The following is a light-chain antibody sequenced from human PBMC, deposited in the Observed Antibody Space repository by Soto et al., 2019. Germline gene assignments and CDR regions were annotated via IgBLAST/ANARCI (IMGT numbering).Light chain of an antibody. CDR2: TAS. CDR3: QQSYTTPLT. V-gene: IGKV1-39*01. J-gene: IGKJ4*01. Sequence: DIQMTQSPSSLSASVGDRVTITCRASQSISSYLNWYQQKPGKAPKLLIYTASSLQSGVPSRFSGSGSGTDFTLTISSLQQEDFASYYCQQSYTTPLTVGGGTKVEI. CDR1: QSISSY.